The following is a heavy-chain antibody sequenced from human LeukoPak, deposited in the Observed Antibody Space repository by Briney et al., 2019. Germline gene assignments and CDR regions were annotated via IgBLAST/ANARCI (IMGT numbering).Heavy chain of an antibody. CDR3: ARLAWNHVLRRPDGFDI. D-gene: IGHD1-14*01. CDR1: GYSFTSYW. V-gene: IGHV5-51*01. J-gene: IGHJ3*02. Sequence: PGESLKISCKGSGYSFTSYWIGWVRQMPGKGLECMGIFYPGDSDTRYSPSFQGQVTISADKSINTAYLQWNSLKASDTAMYYCARLAWNHVLRRPDGFDIWGRGTMVTVSS. CDR2: FYPGDSDT.